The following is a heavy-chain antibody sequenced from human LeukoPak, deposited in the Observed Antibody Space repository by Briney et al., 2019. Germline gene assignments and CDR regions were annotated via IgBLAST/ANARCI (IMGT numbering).Heavy chain of an antibody. CDR1: GGTFSSYA. Sequence: GASVKVSCKASGGTFSSYAISWVRQAPGQGLEWMGRIIPILGIANYVQKFQGRVTITADKSTSTAYMELSSLRSEDTAVYYCARAVPRDYSNYSWFDPWGQGTLVTVSS. CDR2: IIPILGIA. J-gene: IGHJ5*02. V-gene: IGHV1-69*04. CDR3: ARAVPRDYSNYSWFDP. D-gene: IGHD4-11*01.